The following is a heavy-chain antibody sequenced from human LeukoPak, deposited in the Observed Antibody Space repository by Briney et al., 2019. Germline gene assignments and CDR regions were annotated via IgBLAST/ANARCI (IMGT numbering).Heavy chain of an antibody. D-gene: IGHD5-24*01. CDR2: ISGSGGST. J-gene: IGHJ4*02. Sequence: SGGSLRLSCAASGFTFINYAMGCVRQAPGEGLEWVSGISGSGGSTYYADSVKGRFTISRHNSKNTLYLQMNSLRPEDTAVYYCAGGSRRDGYDYWGQGTLVTVSS. V-gene: IGHV3-23*01. CDR3: AGGSRRDGYDY. CDR1: GFTFINYA.